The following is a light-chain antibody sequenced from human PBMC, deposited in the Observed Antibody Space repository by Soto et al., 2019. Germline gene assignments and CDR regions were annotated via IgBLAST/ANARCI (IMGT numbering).Light chain of an antibody. Sequence: EIVVTQSPATLSVSPGERATLSCGASQSVGNNFAWYQQKPGQAPRLLIFATSPRATGVPARFSGSGSGTEFTLTISSLQSEDFAVYYCQQYGDWPLTFGGGAKVEIE. CDR2: ATS. J-gene: IGKJ4*01. CDR3: QQYGDWPLT. V-gene: IGKV3-15*01. CDR1: QSVGNN.